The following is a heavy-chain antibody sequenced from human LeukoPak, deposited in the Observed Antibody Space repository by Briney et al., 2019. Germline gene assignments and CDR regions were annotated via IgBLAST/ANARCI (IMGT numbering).Heavy chain of an antibody. CDR3: AKRAGWAFDY. V-gene: IGHV3-23*01. CDR2: ISGSGGIA. CDR1: GFTFTNYA. D-gene: IGHD1-26*01. J-gene: IGHJ4*02. Sequence: GGSLRLSCAASGFTFTNYAMSWVRQAPGKGLECVSVISGSGGIAYYADSVKGRFTISRDNSKNTLYLQMNGLRAEDTAIYYCAKRAGWAFDYWGQGTLVTVSS.